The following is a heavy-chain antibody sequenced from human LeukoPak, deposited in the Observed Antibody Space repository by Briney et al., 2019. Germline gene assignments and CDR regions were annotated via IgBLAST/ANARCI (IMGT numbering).Heavy chain of an antibody. Sequence: GASVKVSCKASGYTFNTYGISWVRQAPGQGLEWMGWISAYNGDTNYAQKVQGRVTMTTDTSTSTVYMELRSLRSDDTAVYYCARCRASLQTPPYWYFDLWGRGTLVTVSS. V-gene: IGHV1-18*01. D-gene: IGHD4-11*01. CDR3: ARCRASLQTPPYWYFDL. CDR2: ISAYNGDT. J-gene: IGHJ2*01. CDR1: GYTFNTYG.